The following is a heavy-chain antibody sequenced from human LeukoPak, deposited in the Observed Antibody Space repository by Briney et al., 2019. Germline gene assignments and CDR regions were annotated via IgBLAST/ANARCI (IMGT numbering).Heavy chain of an antibody. V-gene: IGHV3-23*01. CDR2: FSGSDGNS. Sequence: PGGSLRLSCAASGFTFNNYAMNWVRQAPGKGLEWFSIFSGSDGNSYYADSVKGRFTMSRDNSKSTVYLLLNSLRAEDTAIYYCARDRAEYCGGNCYLGPDYWGQGTLVTVSS. J-gene: IGHJ4*01. CDR1: GFTFNNYA. CDR3: ARDRAEYCGGNCYLGPDY. D-gene: IGHD2-21*02.